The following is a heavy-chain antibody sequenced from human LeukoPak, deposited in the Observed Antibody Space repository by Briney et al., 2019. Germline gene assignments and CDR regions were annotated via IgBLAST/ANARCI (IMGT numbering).Heavy chain of an antibody. CDR3: ARDFGYYGSGTYYPSLDY. CDR2: IKQDGSEK. Sequence: GGSLRLSCAASGFTFSSYWMSWVRQAPGKGLEWVANIKQDGSEKYYVDSVKGRFTISRDNAKNSLYLQMNSLRAEDTAVYYCARDFGYYGSGTYYPSLDYWGQGTLVTVSP. D-gene: IGHD3-10*01. J-gene: IGHJ4*02. CDR1: GFTFSSYW. V-gene: IGHV3-7*01.